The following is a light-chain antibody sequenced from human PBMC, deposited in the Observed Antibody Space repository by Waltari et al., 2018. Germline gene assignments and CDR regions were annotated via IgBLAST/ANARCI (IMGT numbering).Light chain of an antibody. CDR3: QQEHNLWT. Sequence: DIQMTRSPSTLSGSVGDRVTIPCRASRSLSNWLAWYQQNPGKAPQLLFCKASTLERGVPTRISGSGSGTEFTLTISSLQPDVFATYYCQQEHNLWTFGQGTKVEIK. CDR1: RSLSNW. CDR2: KAS. V-gene: IGKV1-5*03. J-gene: IGKJ1*01.